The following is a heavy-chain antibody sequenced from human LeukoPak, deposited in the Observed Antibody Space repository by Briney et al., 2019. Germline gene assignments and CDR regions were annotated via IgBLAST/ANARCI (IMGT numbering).Heavy chain of an antibody. D-gene: IGHD3-22*01. CDR2: IYYSGST. CDR1: RGSINNQY. J-gene: IGHJ3*02. V-gene: IGHV4-59*06. CDR3: ARGEYYYDKNGAFDI. Sequence: SETLSLTCTVSRGSINNQYWSWIRQHPGKGLEWIGYIYYSGSTYYNPSLKSRVTISVDTSKNQFSLKLSSVTAADTAVYYCARGEYYYDKNGAFDIWGQGTMVTVSS.